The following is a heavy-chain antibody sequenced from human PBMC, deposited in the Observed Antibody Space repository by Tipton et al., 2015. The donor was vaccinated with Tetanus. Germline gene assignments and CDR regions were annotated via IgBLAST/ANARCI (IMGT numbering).Heavy chain of an antibody. V-gene: IGHV4-59*01. Sequence: TLSLTCNVSGDSIKKYYWSWIRQPPGKGLEWIGYTFYSDINNYNPSPRSRVSISVDTAKNQFSLRLTSVTAADTAVYYCARTADNWFDPWGQGTLVTVSS. CDR2: TFYSDIN. CDR1: GDSIKKYY. CDR3: ARTADNWFDP. J-gene: IGHJ5*02. D-gene: IGHD2-21*02.